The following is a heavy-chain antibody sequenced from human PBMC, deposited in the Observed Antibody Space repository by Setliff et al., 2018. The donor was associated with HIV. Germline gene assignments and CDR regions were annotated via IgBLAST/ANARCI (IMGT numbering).Heavy chain of an antibody. J-gene: IGHJ1*01. CDR2: IYRSGST. CDR1: DYSITSGYY. CDR3: ATQGLTVPIPGGYFQH. V-gene: IGHV4-38-2*01. Sequence: SETLSLTCGISDYSITSGYYWGWIRQPPGKGLEWIGSIYRSGSTYDNPSLKSRVTIAFDTSKNQFSLILTSVTAADTAVYYCATQGLTVPIPGGYFQHWGPGILVTVSS. D-gene: IGHD2-21*02.